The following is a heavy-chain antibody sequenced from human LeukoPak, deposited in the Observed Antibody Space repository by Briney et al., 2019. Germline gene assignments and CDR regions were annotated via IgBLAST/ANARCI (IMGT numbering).Heavy chain of an antibody. J-gene: IGHJ6*02. CDR1: GFTFSSYA. D-gene: IGHD6-19*01. CDR3: ARESTSSGWYENYYGMDV. V-gene: IGHV3-30-3*01. Sequence: GGSLSLSCAASGFTFSSYAMHWVRQAPGKGLEWVAVISYDGSNKYYADSVKGRFTISRDNSKNTLYLQMNSLRAEDTAVYYCARESTSSGWYENYYGMDVWGQGTTVTVSS. CDR2: ISYDGSNK.